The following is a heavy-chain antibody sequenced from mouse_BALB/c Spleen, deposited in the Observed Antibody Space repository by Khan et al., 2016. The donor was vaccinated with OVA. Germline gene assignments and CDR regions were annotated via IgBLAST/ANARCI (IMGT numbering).Heavy chain of an antibody. J-gene: IGHJ3*01. V-gene: IGHV2-2*02. CDR1: GFSLTSYG. CDR2: IWSGGST. D-gene: IGHD2-1*01. Sequence: QVQLKQSGPGLVQPSQSLSITCTVSGFSLTSYGVHWVRQSPGKGLEWLGVIWSGGSTDYNAAFISRLSISKENSKSQVFFKRNSLQANDTVIYYCARSPYGNYGFAYWGQGTLVTVSA. CDR3: ARSPYGNYGFAY.